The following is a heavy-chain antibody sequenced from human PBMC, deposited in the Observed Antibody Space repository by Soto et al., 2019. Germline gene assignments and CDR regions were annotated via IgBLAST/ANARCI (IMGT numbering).Heavy chain of an antibody. V-gene: IGHV4-34*01. CDR2: INHSGST. D-gene: IGHD5-18*01. CDR1: GGSFSGYY. J-gene: IGHJ5*02. Sequence: SETLSLTCAVYGGSFSGYYWTWIRQPPGAGLEWIGEINHSGSTNYNPSLKSRVTISVDTSKNQFSLKLTSVTAADTAVYYCARDPGYSYGNTWGQGTLVTVSS. CDR3: ARDPGYSYGNT.